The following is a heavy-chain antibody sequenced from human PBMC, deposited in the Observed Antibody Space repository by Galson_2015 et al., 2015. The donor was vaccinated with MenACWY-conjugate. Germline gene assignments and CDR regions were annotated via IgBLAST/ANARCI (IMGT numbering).Heavy chain of an antibody. CDR2: ISGSGGST. Sequence: SLRLSCAASGFAFSSYAMSWVRQAPGKGLEWVSAISGSGGSTYYADSVKGRFTISRDNSKNTLYLQMNSLRAEDTAVYYCANGYGGYSYGLGPAFDYWGQGTLVTVSS. CDR3: ANGYGGYSYGLGPAFDY. V-gene: IGHV3-23*01. D-gene: IGHD5-18*01. J-gene: IGHJ4*02. CDR1: GFAFSSYA.